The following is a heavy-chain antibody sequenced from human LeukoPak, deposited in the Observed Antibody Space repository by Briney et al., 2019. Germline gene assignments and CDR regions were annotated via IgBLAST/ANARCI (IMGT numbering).Heavy chain of an antibody. CDR1: GGSFSGYY. CDR3: ARVRASYYDSSGYPWYYYGMDV. V-gene: IGHV4-34*01. J-gene: IGHJ6*02. Sequence: PSETLSLTCAVYGGSFSGYYWSWIRQPPGKGLEWIGEINHSGSTNYNPSLKSRVTISVDTSKNQFSLKLNSVTAADAAVYYCARVRASYYDSSGYPWYYYGMDVWGQGTTVTVSS. D-gene: IGHD3-22*01. CDR2: INHSGST.